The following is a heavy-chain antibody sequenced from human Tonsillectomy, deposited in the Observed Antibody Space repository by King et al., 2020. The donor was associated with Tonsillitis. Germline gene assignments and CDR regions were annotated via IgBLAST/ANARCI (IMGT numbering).Heavy chain of an antibody. CDR2: ISSSGFTI. CDR3: ARDRSSGYYGSSDY. D-gene: IGHD3-22*01. V-gene: IGHV3-48*01. CDR1: GFTFSSYS. J-gene: IGHJ4*02. Sequence: VQLVESGGGLVQTGGSLRLSCVASGFTFSSYSMNWVRQVPGKGLEWLSYISSSGFTIYDADAEKGRFTIPRDNAKNSLYLEMKSLRAEDTAVYYCARDRSSGYYGSSDYWGQGTLVTVSS.